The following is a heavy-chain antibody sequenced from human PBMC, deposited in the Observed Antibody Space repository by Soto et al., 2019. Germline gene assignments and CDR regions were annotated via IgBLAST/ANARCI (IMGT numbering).Heavy chain of an antibody. D-gene: IGHD3-10*01. CDR2: ISGSGGST. CDR1: GFSFSSYA. V-gene: IGHV3-23*01. CDR3: AKYGSGSSLNRY. Sequence: EVQLLESGGGLVQPGGSLRLSCAASGFSFSSYAMSWVRQAPGKGLEWVSAISGSGGSTYYADSVKGRFTISRDNSKNTLYLQMNSLRVEDTAVYYCAKYGSGSSLNRYCGQGTLVTVSS. J-gene: IGHJ4*02.